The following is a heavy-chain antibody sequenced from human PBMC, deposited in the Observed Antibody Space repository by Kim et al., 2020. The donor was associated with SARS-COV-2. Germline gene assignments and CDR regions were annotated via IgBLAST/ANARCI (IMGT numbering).Heavy chain of an antibody. CDR3: TRGLTYSNSWWDAFDI. D-gene: IGHD6-13*01. V-gene: IGHV3-73*01. Sequence: GGSLRLSCAASGFTFSDYAMYWVRQASGKGLEWVGRIRSKANSSATAYAVAVKGRFIISRDDSKNTAYLQMISMKTEDTAIYYCTRGLTYSNSWWDAFDIWGQGTMVTVSS. CDR2: IRSKANSSAT. CDR1: GFTFSDYA. J-gene: IGHJ3*02.